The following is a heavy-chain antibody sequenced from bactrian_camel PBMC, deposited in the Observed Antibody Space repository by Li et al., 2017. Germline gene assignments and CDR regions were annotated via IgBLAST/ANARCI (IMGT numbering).Heavy chain of an antibody. Sequence: HVQLVESGGGSVQAGGSLRLSCAASGYTFSRCNMGWYRQAPGEERVLISNKNVDGSTYCADSVKGRFTISRDNAKNTLYLQMNSLKPEDTAMYYCNFVGLCDRIRWAQGTQVTVS. CDR1: GYTFSRCN. CDR2: KNVDGST. CDR3: NFVGLCDRIR. V-gene: IGHV3S55*01. J-gene: IGHJ4*01.